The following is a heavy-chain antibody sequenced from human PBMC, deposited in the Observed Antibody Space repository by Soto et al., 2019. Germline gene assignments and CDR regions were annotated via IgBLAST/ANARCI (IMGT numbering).Heavy chain of an antibody. Sequence: EMQLLESGGGLVQPGGSLRLSCAASGFTFSTYALTWVRQAPGKGLEWVSGIVGNGGATYYADSVKGRFSISRDNSMNTLYLQRNSLRPEDTAVYYCATNYYYDSESHWGQGTLVRVSA. CDR1: GFTFSTYA. D-gene: IGHD3-10*01. J-gene: IGHJ4*02. V-gene: IGHV3-23*01. CDR2: IVGNGGAT. CDR3: ATNYYYDSESH.